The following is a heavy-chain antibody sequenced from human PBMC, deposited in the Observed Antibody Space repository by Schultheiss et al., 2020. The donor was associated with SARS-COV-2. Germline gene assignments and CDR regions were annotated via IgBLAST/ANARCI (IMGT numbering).Heavy chain of an antibody. V-gene: IGHV3-23*01. J-gene: IGHJ6*02. D-gene: IGHD3-3*01. CDR2: ISGSGGST. CDR3: AKRGITIFGVVIRGGYVGYGMDV. CDR1: GFTFSSYA. Sequence: GGSLRLSCAASGFTFSSYAMSWVRQAPGKGLEWVSAISGSGGSTYYADSVKGRFTISRDNSKNTLYLQMNSLRAEDTAVYYCAKRGITIFGVVIRGGYVGYGMDVWGQGTTVTVSS.